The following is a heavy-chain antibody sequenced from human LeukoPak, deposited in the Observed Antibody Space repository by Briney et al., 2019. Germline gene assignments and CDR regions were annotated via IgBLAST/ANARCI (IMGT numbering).Heavy chain of an antibody. CDR3: ARGVFRSYDY. V-gene: IGHV4-34*01. CDR1: GGSFSGYY. D-gene: IGHD1-26*01. CDR2: INHSGST. Sequence: SETLPLTCAVYGGSFSGYYWSWIRQPPGKGLEWIGEINHSGSTNYNPSLKSRVTISVDTSKDQFSLKLSSVTAADTAVYYCARGVFRSYDYWGQGTLVTVPS. J-gene: IGHJ4*02.